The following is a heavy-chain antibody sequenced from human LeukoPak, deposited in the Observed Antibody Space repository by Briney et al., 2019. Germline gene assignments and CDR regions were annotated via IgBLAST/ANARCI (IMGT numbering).Heavy chain of an antibody. D-gene: IGHD2-2*01. V-gene: IGHV1-18*01. CDR2: ISAYNGNT. CDR3: AREGCSSTSCWDYYYGMDV. J-gene: IGHJ6*02. CDR1: GYTFTSYG. Sequence: ASVKVSCKASGYTFTSYGISWVRQAPGQGLEWMGWISAYNGNTNYAQKLQGRATMTTDTSTSTAYMELRSLRSDDTAVYYCAREGCSSTSCWDYYYGMDVWGQGTTVTVSS.